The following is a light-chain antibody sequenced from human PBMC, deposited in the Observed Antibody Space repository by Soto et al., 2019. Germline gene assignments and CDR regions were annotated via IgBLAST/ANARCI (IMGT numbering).Light chain of an antibody. Sequence: EVVLTQSPATLSLSPEERATLFCRANESVNDYLAWYQQRPGQAPRLLIFDASNRAPGIPARFSASGSRRDFTLTISSLEPEDFAVYYCQQRFTWPPFTFGPGTKVDF. CDR1: ESVNDY. CDR3: QQRFTWPPFT. V-gene: IGKV3-11*02. CDR2: DAS. J-gene: IGKJ3*01.